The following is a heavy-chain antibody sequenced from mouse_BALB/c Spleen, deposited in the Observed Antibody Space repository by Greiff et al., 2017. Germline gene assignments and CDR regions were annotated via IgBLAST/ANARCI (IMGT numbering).Heavy chain of an antibody. CDR3: ARHYGRMGAMDY. CDR2: ISSGGSYT. J-gene: IGHJ4*01. V-gene: IGHV5-6*01. Sequence: EVHLVESGGDLVKPGGSLKLSCAASGFTFSSYGMSWVRQTPDKRLEWVATISSGGSYTYYPDSVKGRFTISRDNAKNTLYLQMSSLKSEDTAMYYCARHYGRMGAMDYWGQGTSVTVSS. D-gene: IGHD1-1*02. CDR1: GFTFSSYG.